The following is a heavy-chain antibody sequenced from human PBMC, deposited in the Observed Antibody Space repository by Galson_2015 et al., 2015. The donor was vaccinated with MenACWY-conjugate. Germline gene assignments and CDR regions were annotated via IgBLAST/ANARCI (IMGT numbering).Heavy chain of an antibody. CDR2: IKKDSSEI. CDR3: ARENTYNYAYAVDY. Sequence: SLRLSCAASGFTFSRHPMTWVRQAPGKGLEWVANIKKDSSEIHYVDSVKGRFTISRDNAKNSLYLQMNSLRAEDTAVYYCARENTYNYAYAVDYWGQGTLVTVSS. V-gene: IGHV3-7*03. CDR1: GFTFSRHP. J-gene: IGHJ4*02. D-gene: IGHD5-18*01.